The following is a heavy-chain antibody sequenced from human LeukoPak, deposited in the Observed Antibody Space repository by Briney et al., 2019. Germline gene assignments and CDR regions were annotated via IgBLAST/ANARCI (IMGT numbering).Heavy chain of an antibody. J-gene: IGHJ6*02. D-gene: IGHD1-26*01. CDR3: ASLYSGSYYDYYGMDV. Sequence: SETLSLTCTVSGGSISSYYWSWIRQPPGKGLEWIGYIYYSGSTNYNPSLKSRVTISVDTSKNQFSLKLSSVTAADTAVYYCASLYSGSYYDYYGMDVWGQGTTVTVS. CDR1: GGSISSYY. CDR2: IYYSGST. V-gene: IGHV4-59*01.